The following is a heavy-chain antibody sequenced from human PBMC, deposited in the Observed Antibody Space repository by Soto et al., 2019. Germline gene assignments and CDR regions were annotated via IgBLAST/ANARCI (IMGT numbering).Heavy chain of an antibody. Sequence: EVQLVQSGAEVKKPGESLKISCKGSGYSFTSYWIGWVRQMPGKGLEWMGIIYPGDSDTRYSPSFQGQVTISADKSISTAYLQWSSLKASDTAMYYCARPRHPYYYDSSGYYYSPDAFDIWGQGTMVTVSS. CDR3: ARPRHPYYYDSSGYYYSPDAFDI. CDR1: GYSFTSYW. D-gene: IGHD3-22*01. V-gene: IGHV5-51*03. J-gene: IGHJ3*02. CDR2: IYPGDSDT.